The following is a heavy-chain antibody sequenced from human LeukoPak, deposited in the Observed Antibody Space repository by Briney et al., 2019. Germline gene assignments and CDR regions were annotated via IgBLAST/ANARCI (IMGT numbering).Heavy chain of an antibody. CDR2: ISGSGGST. Sequence: GGSLRLSCAASGFTFSSYAMSWVRQAPGKGLEWVSAISGSGGSTYYADSVKGRFTISRHNSKNPLYLQMNSLRAQDTPVYYCAKVAQLAVLLHFDYWGQGTLVTVSS. D-gene: IGHD6-19*01. J-gene: IGHJ4*02. V-gene: IGHV3-23*01. CDR3: AKVAQLAVLLHFDY. CDR1: GFTFSSYA.